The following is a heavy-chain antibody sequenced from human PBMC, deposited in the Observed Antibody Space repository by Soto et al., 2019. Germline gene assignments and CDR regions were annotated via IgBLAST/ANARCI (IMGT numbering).Heavy chain of an antibody. D-gene: IGHD2-21*01. V-gene: IGHV4-59*01. Sequence: QVRLQESGPGLVKHSEPLSLTCNVSGTSTTAYYWTWIRQPPGKALEWIGYISYRGSPTYNPYLKCRVAISLDTSRNQFSLKLTPVTASDTALYCCARDPELHGLDYWGQGTLVTVS. J-gene: IGHJ4*02. CDR2: ISYRGSP. CDR3: ARDPELHGLDY. CDR1: GTSTTAYY.